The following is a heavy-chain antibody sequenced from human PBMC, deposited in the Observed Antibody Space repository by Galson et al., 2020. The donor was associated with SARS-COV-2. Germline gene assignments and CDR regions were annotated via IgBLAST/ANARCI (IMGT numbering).Heavy chain of an antibody. CDR1: GGSISGASYY. V-gene: IGHV4-39*01. CDR2: VYNSGNT. D-gene: IGHD3-16*01. Sequence: SETLSLTCSVSGGSISGASYYWGWIRQPPGKGLEWIGNVYNSGNTYYNPSLESRVTMSVDTSKSQFSLKLTSVTAADTAVYYCARRRWNRLRGEDTFDYWGQGTLVTVSS. CDR3: ARRRWNRLRGEDTFDY. J-gene: IGHJ4*02.